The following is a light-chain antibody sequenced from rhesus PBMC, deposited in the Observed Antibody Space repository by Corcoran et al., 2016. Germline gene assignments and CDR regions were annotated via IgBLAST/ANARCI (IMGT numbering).Light chain of an antibody. Sequence: DIQMTQSPSSLSASVGDTVTITCRASQSISSWLDWYQPKPGKAHKHLIYKASRLQSGVPSRVSGRGSGTDFTLTISSLQPEDFATYYCQQYSNWPHFGGGTKVELK. J-gene: IGKJ4*01. V-gene: IGKV1-22*01. CDR2: KAS. CDR1: QSISSW. CDR3: QQYSNWPH.